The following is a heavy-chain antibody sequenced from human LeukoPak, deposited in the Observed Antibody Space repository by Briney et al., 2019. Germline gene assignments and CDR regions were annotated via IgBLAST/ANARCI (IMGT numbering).Heavy chain of an antibody. CDR1: GFTFSSYW. CDR3: AKEVSTSVPDPHYHY. J-gene: IGHJ4*02. V-gene: IGHV4-4*01. D-gene: IGHD4-17*01. Sequence: GSLRLSCAASGFTFSSYWMSWVRQAPGKGLEWIGEIYHSGSTNYNPSLKSRVTISVDKSKNQFSLRLNSVTAADTAIYFCAKEVSTSVPDPHYHYWGQGTLVTVSS. CDR2: IYHSGST.